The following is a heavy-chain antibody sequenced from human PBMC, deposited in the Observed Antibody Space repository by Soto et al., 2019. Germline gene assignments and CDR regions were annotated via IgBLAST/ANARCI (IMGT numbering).Heavy chain of an antibody. J-gene: IGHJ4*02. V-gene: IGHV4-61*01. Sequence: QVQLQESGPGLVKPSETLSLICIVSGDSVTFGHYYWSWIRQPPGKGLEWIGHIFFTGATNYSPSLKSRVTMSVDSSKSQFSLNLTSVTAADSAVYYCARVRWLSEYDILTGYYIFDQWGRGTLVTVSS. D-gene: IGHD3-9*01. CDR1: GDSVTFGHYY. CDR2: IFFTGAT. CDR3: ARVRWLSEYDILTGYYIFDQ.